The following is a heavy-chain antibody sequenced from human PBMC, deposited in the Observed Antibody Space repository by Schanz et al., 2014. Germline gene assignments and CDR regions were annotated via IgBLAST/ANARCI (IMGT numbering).Heavy chain of an antibody. D-gene: IGHD6-19*01. V-gene: IGHV3-33*01. J-gene: IGHJ4*02. CDR1: GFTFSAYG. CDR2: IWYDGNKK. Sequence: QVHLVESGGGVVQPGGSLRLSCAASGFTFSAYGMHWVRQAPGKGLEWVAVIWYDGNKKYYADSVKGRFTVSRDNSKNTVDLQMDSLRADDTAVYYCARYNSGHSDYWGQGTLVTVSS. CDR3: ARYNSGHSDY.